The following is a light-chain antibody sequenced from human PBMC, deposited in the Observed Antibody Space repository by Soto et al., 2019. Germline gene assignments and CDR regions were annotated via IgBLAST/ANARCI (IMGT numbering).Light chain of an antibody. V-gene: IGKV3-11*01. CDR3: QQRSNWPLT. J-gene: IGKJ4*01. Sequence: DIVLTQSPATLSLSPGERATLSCRASQNVGNYLAWYQQKPGQAPRLLIYLASNRATGVPARFSGSASGTDFTLTISSLEPEDSAVYYCQQRSNWPLTFGGGTKVEIK. CDR1: QNVGNY. CDR2: LAS.